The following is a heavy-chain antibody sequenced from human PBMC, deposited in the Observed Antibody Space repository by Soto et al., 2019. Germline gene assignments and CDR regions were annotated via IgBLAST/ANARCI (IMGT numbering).Heavy chain of an antibody. CDR2: ITPMFGTA. CDR1: GGTFSRYA. Sequence: QVQLVQSGAEVKKPGSSVKVSCKASGGTFSRYAISWLRQAPGQGLEWMGGITPMFGTANYAQKFQGRVTINADESTSTAYMELSILRSDDTSVYYSARDPPKGLVGATFGDSGHDSFDIWSQGTMVTVSS. J-gene: IGHJ3*02. D-gene: IGHD1-26*01. CDR3: ARDPPKGLVGATFGDSGHDSFDI. V-gene: IGHV1-69*01.